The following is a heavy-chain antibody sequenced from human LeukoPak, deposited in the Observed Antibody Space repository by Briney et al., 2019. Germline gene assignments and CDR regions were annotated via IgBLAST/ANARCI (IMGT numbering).Heavy chain of an antibody. V-gene: IGHV3-21*01. CDR1: GFTFSSYS. Sequence: GGSLRLSCAASGFTFSSYSMNWVSQAPGKGLEWVSSISSSSSYIYYADSVKGRFTISRDNAKNSLYLQMNSLRAEDTAVYYCARHTLVARLLLPHNYFDYWGQGTLVTVSS. CDR2: ISSSSSYI. J-gene: IGHJ4*02. CDR3: ARHTLVARLLLPHNYFDY. D-gene: IGHD2-15*01.